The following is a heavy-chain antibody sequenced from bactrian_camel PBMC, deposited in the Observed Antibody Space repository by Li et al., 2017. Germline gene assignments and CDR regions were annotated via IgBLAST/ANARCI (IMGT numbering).Heavy chain of an antibody. Sequence: HVQLVESGGGSVQAGGSLKLSCAASGYVFSSCGKGWYRQAPGKERELVSAISRYGTTTYADSVKGRFTISQDNAKNTLYLQMNSLKPEDTAIYYCAATGVEDCYSGQTYKYWGQGTQVTVS. V-gene: IGHV3S53*01. J-gene: IGHJ4*01. CDR2: ISRYGTT. D-gene: IGHD1*01. CDR1: GYVFSSCG. CDR3: AATGVEDCYSGQTYKY.